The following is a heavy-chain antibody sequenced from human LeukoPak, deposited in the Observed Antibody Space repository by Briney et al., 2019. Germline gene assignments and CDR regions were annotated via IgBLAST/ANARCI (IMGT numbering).Heavy chain of an antibody. CDR2: IYYSGST. V-gene: IGHV4-59*01. CDR1: GGSIGNYY. CDR3: ARVPQPNIWFGELGY. Sequence: SETLSLTCTVSGGSIGNYYWSWIRQPPGRGLEWIGYIYYSGSTNYNPSLKSRVTISVDTSKNQFSLKLSSVTAADTAVYYCARVPQPNIWFGELGYWGQGTLVTVSS. D-gene: IGHD3-10*01. J-gene: IGHJ4*02.